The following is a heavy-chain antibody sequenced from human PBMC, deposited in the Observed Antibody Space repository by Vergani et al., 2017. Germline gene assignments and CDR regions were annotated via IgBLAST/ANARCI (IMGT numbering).Heavy chain of an antibody. CDR3: AGEEVTGSYSYSMSYNWFDH. Sequence: QVQLVQSGAEVKKPGSSVKVSCKASGGTFSSYTISLVRQAPGQGHEWMGRIITILGIANYAQKFLGRVTITADKSTSTAYMELSSLRSEDTAVYYFAGEEVTGSYSYSMSYNWFDHWGQGTLVTVSS. CDR2: IITILGIA. CDR1: GGTFSSYT. D-gene: IGHD1-26*01. J-gene: IGHJ5*02. V-gene: IGHV1-69*08.